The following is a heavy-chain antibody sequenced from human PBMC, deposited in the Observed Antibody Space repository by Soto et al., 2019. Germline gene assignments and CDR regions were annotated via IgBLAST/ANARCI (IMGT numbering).Heavy chain of an antibody. CDR3: AKSFFYDSSGYPTLFDY. CDR2: ISAYTDNT. CDR1: GYTFTSYD. J-gene: IGHJ4*02. Sequence: ASVKVSCKASGYTFTSYDINWVRQAPGQGLEWMGWISAYTDNTNYAQKLQGRVTMTTDTSTSTAYMELRSLRSDDTAVYYCAKSFFYDSSGYPTLFDYWGKGTLVTVSS. V-gene: IGHV1-18*04. D-gene: IGHD3-22*01.